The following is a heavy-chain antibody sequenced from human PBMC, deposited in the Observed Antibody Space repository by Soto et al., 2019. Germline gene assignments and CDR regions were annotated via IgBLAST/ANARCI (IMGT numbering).Heavy chain of an antibody. D-gene: IGHD2-21*02. CDR1: GGSISIGDHY. CDR3: AGFSSGEYGGNSGFVY. CDR2: IYYSGNT. V-gene: IGHV4-31*03. Sequence: LSLTCTVSGGSISIGDHYWSWIRHRPGKGLEWIGYIYYSGNTYYNPSLKSRIIMSVDTSKSQFSLRVSSVTAADTAIYYCAGFSSGEYGGNSGFVYWGQGTLVTVSS. J-gene: IGHJ4*02.